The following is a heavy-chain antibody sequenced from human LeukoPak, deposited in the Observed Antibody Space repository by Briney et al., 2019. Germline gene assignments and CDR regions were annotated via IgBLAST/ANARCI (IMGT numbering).Heavy chain of an antibody. CDR1: GYSISSGYY. J-gene: IGHJ5*02. CDR2: IYHSGST. D-gene: IGHD3-9*01. V-gene: IGHV4-38-2*01. Sequence: PSETLSLTCAVSGYSISSGYYWGWIRQPPGKGLEWIGSIYHSGSTYYNPSLKSRVTISVDTSKNQFSLKLSSVTAADTAVYYCARRRVLRYFEGLVSWGQGTLVTVSS. CDR3: ARRRVLRYFEGLVS.